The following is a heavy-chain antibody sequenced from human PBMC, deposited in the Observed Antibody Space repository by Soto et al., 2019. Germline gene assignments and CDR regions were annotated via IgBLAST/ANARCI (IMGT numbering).Heavy chain of an antibody. J-gene: IGHJ4*02. Sequence: QVQLVQSGAEVKKPGSSVKVSCKASGGTFSSYTISWVRQAPGQGLEWMGRIIPILGIANYAQKFQGRVTVTGKKSPGTAYRGLSSLRSGDAAVYYCARNLLAGRRVRGGGSNYFDYWGQGTLVTVSS. D-gene: IGHD3-10*01. CDR3: ARNLLAGRRVRGGGSNYFDY. V-gene: IGHV1-69*02. CDR2: IIPILGIA. CDR1: GGTFSSYT.